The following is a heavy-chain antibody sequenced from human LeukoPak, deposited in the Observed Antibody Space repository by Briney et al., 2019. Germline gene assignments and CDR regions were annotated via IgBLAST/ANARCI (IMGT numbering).Heavy chain of an antibody. D-gene: IGHD3-9*01. J-gene: IGHJ6*03. V-gene: IGHV4-34*01. CDR2: INHSGST. Sequence: PSETLSLTCAVYGGSFSGYYWSWIRQPPGKGLEWIGEINHSGSTNYNPSLKSRVTISVDTSKNQFSLKLSSVTAADTAVYYCARVVAYDILTGYYDHSYYYYYMDVWGKGTTVTISS. CDR3: ARVVAYDILTGYYDHSYYYYYMDV. CDR1: GGSFSGYY.